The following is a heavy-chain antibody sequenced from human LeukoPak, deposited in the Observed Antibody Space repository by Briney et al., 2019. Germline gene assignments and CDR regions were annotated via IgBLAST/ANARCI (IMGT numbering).Heavy chain of an antibody. Sequence: PGGSLRLSCAASGFTFSSYWMHWVRQAPGKGLVWVSRISTDGTYTEYADSVKGRFTISRGNAKDTLYLQVNSLRAEDTAVYYCARDRSWVVDYWGQGTLVTVSS. D-gene: IGHD1-26*01. CDR3: ARDRSWVVDY. V-gene: IGHV3-74*03. CDR1: GFTFSSYW. J-gene: IGHJ4*02. CDR2: ISTDGTYT.